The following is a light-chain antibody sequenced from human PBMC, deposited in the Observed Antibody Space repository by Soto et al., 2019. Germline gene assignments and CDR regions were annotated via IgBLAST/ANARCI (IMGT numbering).Light chain of an antibody. Sequence: EIVLTQSPGTLSLSPGERATLSCRASQSVSSSYLAWYQQKPGQAPRLLIYGASSRATGIPDRFSGSGSGTRFTLTISRLEPEDFAVYYCQQYGSSLYTFGQGTKLEIK. CDR2: GAS. CDR1: QSVSSSY. V-gene: IGKV3-20*01. J-gene: IGKJ2*01. CDR3: QQYGSSLYT.